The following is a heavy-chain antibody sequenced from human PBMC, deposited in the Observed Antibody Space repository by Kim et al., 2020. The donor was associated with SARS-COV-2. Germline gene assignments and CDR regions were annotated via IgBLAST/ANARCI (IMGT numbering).Heavy chain of an antibody. J-gene: IGHJ3*02. CDR3: AKFDVLRYFDWGLGAFDI. Sequence: GGSLRLSCAASGFTFDDYAMHWVRQAPGKGLEWVSGISWNSGSIGYADSVKGRFTISRDNAKNSLYLQMNSLRAEDTALYYCAKFDVLRYFDWGLGAFDIWGQGTMVTVSS. V-gene: IGHV3-9*01. CDR2: ISWNSGSI. CDR1: GFTFDDYA. D-gene: IGHD3-9*01.